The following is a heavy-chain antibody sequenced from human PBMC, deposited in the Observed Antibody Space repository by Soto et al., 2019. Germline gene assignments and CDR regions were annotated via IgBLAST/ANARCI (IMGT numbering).Heavy chain of an antibody. J-gene: IGHJ6*02. CDR2: ISTYNGNT. CDR3: ARGGRYDILTGSLYGMDV. D-gene: IGHD3-9*01. Sequence: QVQLVQSGAEVKKPGTSVKVSCKASGYTFTSYGISWVRQAPGQGLEWMGWISTYNGNTNYAQKLQGRVTMTTDTSTSTAYMELRSLRSDDTAVYYCARGGRYDILTGSLYGMDVWGQGTTVTVSS. CDR1: GYTFTSYG. V-gene: IGHV1-18*01.